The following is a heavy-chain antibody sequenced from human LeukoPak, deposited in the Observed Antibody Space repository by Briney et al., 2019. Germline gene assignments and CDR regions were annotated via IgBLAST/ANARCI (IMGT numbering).Heavy chain of an antibody. CDR2: IDSSSSTM. V-gene: IGHV3-48*01. D-gene: IGHD6-19*01. J-gene: IGHJ4*02. CDR3: AKDNRRHYTSGPNPDSLH. Sequence: PGGSLRLSCAASGFTFSRYSMNWVRQAPGKGLEWVSYIDSSSSTMYYADSVKGRFTISRDTAKNSLYLQMNSLRVEDTALYYCAKDNRRHYTSGPNPDSLHWGQGALVTVSS. CDR1: GFTFSRYS.